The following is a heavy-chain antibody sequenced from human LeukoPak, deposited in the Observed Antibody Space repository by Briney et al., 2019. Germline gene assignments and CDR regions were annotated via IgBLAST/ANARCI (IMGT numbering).Heavy chain of an antibody. J-gene: IGHJ6*03. CDR1: GYSISSGYY. CDR2: IYHSEST. D-gene: IGHD3-22*01. Sequence: SETLSLTCTVSGYSISSGYYWGWIRQPPGKGLEWIGSIYHSESTYYNPSLKSRVTISVDTSKNQFSLKLSSVTAADTAVYYCAREVVVITRGFYMDVWGKGTTVTVSS. V-gene: IGHV4-38-2*02. CDR3: AREVVVITRGFYMDV.